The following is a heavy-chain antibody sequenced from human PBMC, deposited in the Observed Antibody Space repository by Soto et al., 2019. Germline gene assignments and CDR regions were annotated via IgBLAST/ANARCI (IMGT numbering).Heavy chain of an antibody. CDR2: ISSGGDT. CDR3: ARYCTLTSVNCYSAY. V-gene: IGHV3-11*01. D-gene: IGHD2-2*02. J-gene: IGHJ4*02. CDR1: GFTFSDYY. Sequence: QVQLVESGGGLVKPGGSLRLSCAASGFTFSDYYMSWIRQAPGKGLEWVSYISSGGDTDYADSVKGRFTISRDNAKNSLSLQMNSLRAEDTAVYYCARYCTLTSVNCYSAYWGQGTLVTVSS.